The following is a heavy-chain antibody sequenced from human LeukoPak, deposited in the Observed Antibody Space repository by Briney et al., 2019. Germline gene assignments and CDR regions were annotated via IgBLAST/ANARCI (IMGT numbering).Heavy chain of an antibody. D-gene: IGHD3-22*01. CDR2: IKQDGSEK. CDR3: ARGTLYYYDSSDYRFGY. V-gene: IGHV3-7*01. Sequence: GGSLRLSCAASGFTFSSYWMSWVRQAPGKGLEWVANIKQDGSEKYYVDSVKGRFTISRDNAKNSLYLQMNSLRAEDTAVYYCARGTLYYYDSSDYRFGYWGQGTLVTVSS. CDR1: GFTFSSYW. J-gene: IGHJ4*02.